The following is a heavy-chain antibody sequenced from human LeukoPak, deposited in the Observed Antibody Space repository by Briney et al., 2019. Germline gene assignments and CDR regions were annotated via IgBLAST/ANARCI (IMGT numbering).Heavy chain of an antibody. D-gene: IGHD1-14*01. Sequence: GGSLRLSCAASGFSFSSYWMTWVRQAPGRGLEFVANIRGDGNEKYYMDSMKGRLSISRDNAKNSLFLQMSGLRAEDTAVYYCMTELLGYRGQGTLVTVSS. CDR1: GFSFSSYW. CDR3: MTELLGY. J-gene: IGHJ4*02. V-gene: IGHV3-7*03. CDR2: IRGDGNEK.